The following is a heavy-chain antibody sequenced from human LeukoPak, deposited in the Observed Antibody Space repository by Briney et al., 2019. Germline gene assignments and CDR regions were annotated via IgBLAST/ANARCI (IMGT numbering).Heavy chain of an antibody. CDR2: INPNSGGT. Sequence: ASVKVSFKASGYTFTGYYMHWVRQAPGQGLEWMGRINPNSGGTNYAQKFQGRVTMTRDTSISTAYMELSRLRSDDTAVYYCTRGELAVAGSVDYWGQGTLVTVSS. CDR1: GYTFTGYY. J-gene: IGHJ4*02. D-gene: IGHD6-19*01. CDR3: TRGELAVAGSVDY. V-gene: IGHV1-2*06.